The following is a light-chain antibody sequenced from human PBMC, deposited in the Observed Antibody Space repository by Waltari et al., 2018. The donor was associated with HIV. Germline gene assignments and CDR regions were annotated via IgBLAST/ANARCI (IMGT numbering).Light chain of an antibody. J-gene: IGKJ2*01. Sequence: AIQMTQSPSSLSAAVGDRVTITCRASQGVRNDLGWYQQKSGKAPKLLIYAASALHSGVPSRFSGSGSGTDFTLTISSVQPEDFATYYCLQDYKAPYTFGQGTKLDIK. CDR3: LQDYKAPYT. V-gene: IGKV1-6*01. CDR2: AAS. CDR1: QGVRND.